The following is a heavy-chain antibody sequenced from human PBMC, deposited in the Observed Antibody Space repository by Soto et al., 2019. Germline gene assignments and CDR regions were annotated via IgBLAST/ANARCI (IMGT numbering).Heavy chain of an antibody. V-gene: IGHV3-23*01. CDR3: AKGAPGIAVAGTAYFQH. D-gene: IGHD6-19*01. CDR2: ISGSGDST. Sequence: PGGSLRLSCAASGFTFSSYAMSWVRQAPGKGLEWVSGISGSGDSTYYADSVKGRFTISRDNSKNTLYLQMNSLRAEDTAVYYCAKGAPGIAVAGTAYFQHWGQGTLVTVSS. CDR1: GFTFSSYA. J-gene: IGHJ1*01.